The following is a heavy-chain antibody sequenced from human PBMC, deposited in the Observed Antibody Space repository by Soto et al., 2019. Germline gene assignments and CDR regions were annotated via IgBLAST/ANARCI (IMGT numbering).Heavy chain of an antibody. CDR3: ARVPDYYDSSGYYSMGGFDY. CDR1: GGSVRSGSYY. Sequence: SQTLSLTCTVSGGSVRSGSYYWSWNRQPPGKGLEWIGYIYYSGSTNYNPSLKSRVTISVDTSKNQFSLKLSSVTAADTAVYYCARVPDYYDSSGYYSMGGFDYWGQGTLVTVSS. D-gene: IGHD3-22*01. CDR2: IYYSGST. J-gene: IGHJ4*02. V-gene: IGHV4-61*01.